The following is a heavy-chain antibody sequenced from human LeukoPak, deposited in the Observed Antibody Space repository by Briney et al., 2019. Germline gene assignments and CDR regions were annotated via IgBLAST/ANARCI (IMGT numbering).Heavy chain of an antibody. Sequence: GGSLRLSCTASGFTFDVYTMHWVRQAPGKGLERVSLISGDASDTYYADSVEGRFTISRDTSKNSLYLQMNSLRAEDTALYYCAKDQRQLRPYYFDYWGQGTLVTVSS. D-gene: IGHD6-13*01. CDR2: ISGDASDT. CDR1: GFTFDVYT. J-gene: IGHJ4*02. CDR3: AKDQRQLRPYYFDY. V-gene: IGHV3-43*02.